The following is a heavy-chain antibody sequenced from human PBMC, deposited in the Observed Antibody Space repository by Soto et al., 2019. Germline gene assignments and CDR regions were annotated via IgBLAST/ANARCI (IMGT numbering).Heavy chain of an antibody. CDR1: GFPFSSYS. V-gene: IGHV3-23*01. CDR3: AKGGYYSLFDI. CDR2: ISGSGGRT. Sequence: GSLRLSCVASGFPFSSYSMSWVRQTPGNGLEWVSGISGSGGRTYYADSVKGRFTISRDNSNNTLSLQMHILRVEDTAVYFCAKGGYYSLFDIWGQGTMVTVSS. D-gene: IGHD3-16*01. J-gene: IGHJ3*02.